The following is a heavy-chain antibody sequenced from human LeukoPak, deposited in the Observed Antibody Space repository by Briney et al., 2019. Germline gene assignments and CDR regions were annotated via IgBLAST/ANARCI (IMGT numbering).Heavy chain of an antibody. Sequence: PGGSLRLSCAASGFTFSSYSMNWVRQAPGKGLEWVSSISSSSSYIYYADSVKGRFTISRDNAKNSLYLQMNSLRAEDTAVYYCTNAHDSSGYYYDFLRYYYMDVWGKGITVTVSS. CDR3: TNAHDSSGYYYDFLRYYYMDV. D-gene: IGHD3-22*01. CDR2: ISSSSSYI. V-gene: IGHV3-21*01. CDR1: GFTFSSYS. J-gene: IGHJ6*03.